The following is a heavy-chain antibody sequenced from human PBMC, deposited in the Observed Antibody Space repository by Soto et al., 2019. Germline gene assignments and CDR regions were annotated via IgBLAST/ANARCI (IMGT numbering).Heavy chain of an antibody. D-gene: IGHD2-21*02. CDR1: GGTFSSYA. J-gene: IGHJ5*02. CDR2: IIPIFGTA. CDR3: ARRPHIVVVTGGGGWFDP. Sequence: SVKVSCKASGGTFSSYAISWVRQAPGQGLEWMGGIIPIFGTANYTQKFQGRVTITADESTSTAYMELSSLRSEDTAVYYCARRPHIVVVTGGGGWFDPWGQGTLVTVS. V-gene: IGHV1-69*13.